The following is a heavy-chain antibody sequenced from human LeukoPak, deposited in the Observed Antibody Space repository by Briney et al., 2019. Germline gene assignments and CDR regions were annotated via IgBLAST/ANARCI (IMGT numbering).Heavy chain of an antibody. J-gene: IGHJ3*02. CDR1: GYTFTSYD. CDR2: MNPNSGNT. Sequence: ASVKVSCKASGYTFTSYDINWVRQATGQGLEWMGWMNPNSGNTGYAQKFQGRVTMTRNTSISTAYMELSSLRSEDTAVYYCARGRVAWVDYGGNSDAFDIWGQGTMVTVSS. CDR3: ARGRVAWVDYGGNSDAFDI. V-gene: IGHV1-8*01. D-gene: IGHD4-23*01.